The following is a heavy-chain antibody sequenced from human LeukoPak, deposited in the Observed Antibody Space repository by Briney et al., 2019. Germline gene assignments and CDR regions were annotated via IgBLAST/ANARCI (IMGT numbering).Heavy chain of an antibody. Sequence: PGGSLRLSCAASGFTFSSYGMHWVRQAPDKGLEWVAVISYDGSNKYYADSVKGRFTISRDNSKNTLYLQMNSLRAEDTAVYYCARPALQFYYYYGMDVWGQGTTVTVSS. J-gene: IGHJ6*02. V-gene: IGHV3-30*03. CDR3: ARPALQFYYYYGMDV. CDR2: ISYDGSNK. CDR1: GFTFSSYG. D-gene: IGHD2-2*01.